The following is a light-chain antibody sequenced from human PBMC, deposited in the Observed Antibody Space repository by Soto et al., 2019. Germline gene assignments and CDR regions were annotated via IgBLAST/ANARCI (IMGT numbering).Light chain of an antibody. CDR3: QTWGTGSAIVV. Sequence: HLVLTQSPSASASLGASVKLTCTLSSGHSNYAIAWHQQQPEKGPRYLMKVNSGGSHIKGDGIPDRFSGSSSGAERYLFISSLQSEDEADYYCQTWGTGSAIVVFGGGAKLTVL. CDR2: VNSGGSH. V-gene: IGLV4-69*01. J-gene: IGLJ7*01. CDR1: SGHSNYA.